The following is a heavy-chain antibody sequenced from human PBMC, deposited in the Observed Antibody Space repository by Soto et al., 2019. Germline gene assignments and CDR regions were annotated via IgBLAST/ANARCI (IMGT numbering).Heavy chain of an antibody. CDR3: AHKGYGDHPIDY. V-gene: IGHV2-5*02. J-gene: IGHJ4*02. D-gene: IGHD4-17*01. CDR1: GFSLSTSGVG. CDR2: IYWDDSK. Sequence: SGPTLVNPTQTLTLTCTFSGFSLSTSGVGVGWSRQPPGKAVEWLAVIYWDDSKHYSPSLKSRLTITKDTSKNQVVLTMTNMGPVHTATYYCAHKGYGDHPIDYCGKGRLCTVAS.